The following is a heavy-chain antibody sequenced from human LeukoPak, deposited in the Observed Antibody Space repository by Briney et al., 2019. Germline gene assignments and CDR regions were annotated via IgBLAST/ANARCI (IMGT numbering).Heavy chain of an antibody. CDR2: ISGSGGST. CDR1: GFTFSSYA. CDR3: AKDEYYYDSSGYSQFDY. Sequence: GGSLRLSCAASGFTFSSYAMSWVRQAPGKGLEWVSAISGSGGSTYYADSVKGRFTISRDNSKNTLYLQMNSLRAEDTAVYYCAKDEYYYDSSGYSQFDYWGQGTLVTVSS. V-gene: IGHV3-23*01. D-gene: IGHD3-22*01. J-gene: IGHJ4*02.